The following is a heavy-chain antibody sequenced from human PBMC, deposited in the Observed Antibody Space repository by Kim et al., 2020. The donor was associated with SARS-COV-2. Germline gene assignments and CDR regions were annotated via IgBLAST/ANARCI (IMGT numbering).Heavy chain of an antibody. V-gene: IGHV3-48*04. CDR3: ARDRQTGYCSGGSCYLHLPDYYYGMDV. D-gene: IGHD2-15*01. J-gene: IGHJ6*02. CDR1: GFTFSSYS. CDR2: ISSSSSTI. Sequence: GGSLRLSCAASGFTFSSYSMNWVRQAPGKGLEWVSYISSSSSTIYYADSVKGRFTISRDNAKNSLYLQMNSLRAEDTAVYYCARDRQTGYCSGGSCYLHLPDYYYGMDVWGQGTTVTVSS.